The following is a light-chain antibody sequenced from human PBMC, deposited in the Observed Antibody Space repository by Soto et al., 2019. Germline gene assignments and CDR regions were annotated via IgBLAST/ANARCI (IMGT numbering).Light chain of an antibody. V-gene: IGKV1-12*01. CDR1: QAITRS. J-gene: IGKJ3*01. CDR2: AAS. CDR3: QQPNSFPFT. Sequence: DIQMTQSPSSVSASVGDRVTITCRASQAITRSLAWYQQKPGEAPKLLIYAASILQSGVPARFSGSGSGTDFTLTITRLQPEDFAVYYCQQPNSFPFTFGPGTKV.